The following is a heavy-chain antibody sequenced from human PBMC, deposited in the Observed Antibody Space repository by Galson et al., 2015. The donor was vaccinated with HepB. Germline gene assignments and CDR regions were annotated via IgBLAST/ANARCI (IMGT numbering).Heavy chain of an antibody. V-gene: IGHV1-18*01. D-gene: IGHD2-21*01. J-gene: IGHJ5*02. CDR2: ISPYNGNT. Sequence: SVKVSCKASGYSFTNFGINWVRQAPGQGLEWMGRISPYNGNTNYAQKFQGRVTLTTNTSTTTAFMELRSLTTDDTAVYYCARDHMFTCGGSIPLYNWYEPWGQGTLVIVSS. CDR3: ARDHMFTCGGSIPLYNWYEP. CDR1: GYSFTNFG.